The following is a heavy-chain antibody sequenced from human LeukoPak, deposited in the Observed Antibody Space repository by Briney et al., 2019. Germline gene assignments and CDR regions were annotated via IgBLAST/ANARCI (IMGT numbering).Heavy chain of an antibody. J-gene: IGHJ4*02. CDR1: GGSISSGGYY. CDR2: IYYSGST. CDR3: TRADGGWSQFNY. Sequence: SETLSLTCTVSGGSISSGGYYWSWIRQHPGKGLEWIGYIYYSGSTYYNPSLKSRVTISVDASKNQFSLKLTSVTAADTAVYYCTRADGGWSQFNYWGQGILVTVSS. D-gene: IGHD6-19*01. V-gene: IGHV4-31*03.